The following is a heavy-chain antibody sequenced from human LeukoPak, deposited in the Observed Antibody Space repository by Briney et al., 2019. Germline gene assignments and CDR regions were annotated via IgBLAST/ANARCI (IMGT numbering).Heavy chain of an antibody. J-gene: IGHJ6*02. D-gene: IGHD2-2*01. CDR1: GGTFSSYA. CDR2: IIPIFGTA. V-gene: IGHV1-69*05. CDR3: ARDTMSSYYYYGMDV. Sequence: ASVKVSCKASGGTFSSYAISWVRQAPGQGLEWMGGIIPIFGTANYAQKFQGRVTITRDTSASTAYMELSSLRSEDTAVYYCARDTMSSYYYYGMDVWGQGTTVTVSS.